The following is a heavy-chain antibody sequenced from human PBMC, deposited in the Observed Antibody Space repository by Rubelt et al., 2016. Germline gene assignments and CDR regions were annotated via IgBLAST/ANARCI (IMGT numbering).Heavy chain of an antibody. CDR1: GYTLTELS. V-gene: IGHV1-24*01. J-gene: IGHJ4*02. CDR3: AAALGTRTCDN. CDR2: IDPEDGET. Sequence: QVQLVQSGAEVKKPGASVKVSCKVSGYTLTELSMHWVRQAPGKGLECMGSIDPEDGETITAQQFQDRVPMTEDASTDTAYMELSSRTSEDTAIYYCAAALGTRTCDNWGQGTLVTVSS. D-gene: IGHD1-14*01.